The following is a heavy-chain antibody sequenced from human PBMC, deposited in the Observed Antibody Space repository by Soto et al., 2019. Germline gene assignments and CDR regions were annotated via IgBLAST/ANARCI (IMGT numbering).Heavy chain of an antibody. CDR2: ISPSGGST. V-gene: IGHV1-46*01. Sequence: QVQLVQSGAEVKKPGASVKVSCKASGYTFTSYYMHWVRQAPGQGLEWMGIISPSGGSTSYAQKFQGRVTMTRDTSTSTVYMELSSLRSEDTAVYYCARVLPGMAYGMDVWGQGTTVTVSS. J-gene: IGHJ6*02. CDR1: GYTFTSYY. D-gene: IGHD6-13*01. CDR3: ARVLPGMAYGMDV.